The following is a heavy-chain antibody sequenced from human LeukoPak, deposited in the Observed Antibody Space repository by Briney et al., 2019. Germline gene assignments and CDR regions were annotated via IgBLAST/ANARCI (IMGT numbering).Heavy chain of an antibody. J-gene: IGHJ4*02. CDR3: ARAAYDNSGYLTL. CDR2: IWYDGTNK. Sequence: GRSLRLSCAASGFTFSSYGMHWVRQAPGKGLEWVAVIWYDGTNKYYADSVKGRFTISRDSSKNTLYLQMNSLRAEDTAVYYCARAAYDNSGYLTLWGQGTLVTVSS. CDR1: GFTFSSYG. D-gene: IGHD3-22*01. V-gene: IGHV3-33*08.